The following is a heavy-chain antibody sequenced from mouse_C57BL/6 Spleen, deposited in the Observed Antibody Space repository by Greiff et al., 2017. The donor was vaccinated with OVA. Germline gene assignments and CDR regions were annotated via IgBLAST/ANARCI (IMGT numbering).Heavy chain of an antibody. CDR1: GYSITSGYY. Sequence: ESGPGLVKPSQSLSLTCSVTGYSITSGYYWNWIRQFPGNKLEWMGYISYDGSNNYNPSLKNRISITRDTSKNQFFLKLNSVTTEDTATYYCAITTVVATPFDYWGQGTTLTVSS. D-gene: IGHD1-1*01. J-gene: IGHJ2*01. V-gene: IGHV3-6*01. CDR2: ISYDGSN. CDR3: AITTVVATPFDY.